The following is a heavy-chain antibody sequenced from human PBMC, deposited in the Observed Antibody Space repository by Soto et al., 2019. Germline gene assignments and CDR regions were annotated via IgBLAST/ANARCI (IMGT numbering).Heavy chain of an antibody. CDR3: ARESYNGCLLSGWFDP. V-gene: IGHV1-3*01. CDR1: GYTFTSYA. J-gene: IGHJ5*02. CDR2: INAGNGNT. Sequence: ASVKVSCKASGYTFTSYAMHWVRQAPGQRLEWMGWINAGNGNTKYSQKFQGRVTITKDTSASTAYMELSSLRSEDTAVYYCARESYNGCLLSGWFDPWGQGTLVTVSS. D-gene: IGHD3-9*01.